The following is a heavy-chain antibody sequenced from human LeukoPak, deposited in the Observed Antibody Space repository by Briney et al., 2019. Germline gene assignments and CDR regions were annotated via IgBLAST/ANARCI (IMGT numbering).Heavy chain of an antibody. J-gene: IGHJ6*02. CDR2: INHSGST. CDR1: GGSFSGYY. V-gene: IGHV4-34*01. Sequence: SETLSLTCAVYGGSFSGYYWSWIRQPPGKGLEWIGEINHSGSTNYNPSLKSRVTISVDTSKNQFSLKLSSVTAADTAVYYCARSYSGYSSPYGMDVWGQGTTVTVSS. CDR3: ARSYSGYSSPYGMDV. D-gene: IGHD5-12*01.